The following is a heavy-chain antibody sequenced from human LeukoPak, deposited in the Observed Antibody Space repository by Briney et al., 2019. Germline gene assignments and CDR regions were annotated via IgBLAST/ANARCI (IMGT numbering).Heavy chain of an antibody. D-gene: IGHD2-2*01. Sequence: GASVKVSCKASGYTFTGHYMHWVRQAPGQGLEWMGWINPNSGGTNYAQKFQGRVTMTRDTSISTAYMELSRLRSDDTALYYCVRSGGSVPAASNNYYYGMDVWGQGTTVTVSS. CDR1: GYTFTGHY. V-gene: IGHV1-2*02. CDR2: INPNSGGT. CDR3: VRSGGSVPAASNNYYYGMDV. J-gene: IGHJ6*02.